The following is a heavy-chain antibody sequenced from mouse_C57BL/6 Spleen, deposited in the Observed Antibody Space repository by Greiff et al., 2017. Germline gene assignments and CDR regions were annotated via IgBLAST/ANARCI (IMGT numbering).Heavy chain of an antibody. Sequence: VQLQQSGAELVKPGASVKLSCKASGYTFTSYWMQWVKQRPGQGLEWIGEIDTSDSYTNYNQKFKGKATLTVDTSSSTAYMQLSSLTSGDSEVYYCARIHSSGYWGQGTSVTVSS. V-gene: IGHV1-50*01. CDR2: IDTSDSYT. CDR1: GYTFTSYW. D-gene: IGHD3-1*01. CDR3: ARIHSSGY. J-gene: IGHJ4*01.